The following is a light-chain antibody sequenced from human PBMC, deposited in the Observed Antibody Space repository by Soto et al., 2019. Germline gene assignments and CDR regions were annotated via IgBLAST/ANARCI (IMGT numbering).Light chain of an antibody. J-gene: IGKJ1*01. CDR1: QSVSSSY. CDR2: GAS. V-gene: IGKV3-15*01. Sequence: EIVLTQSPGTLSLSPGERGTLSCRGSQSVSSSYLAWYQQKPGQAPRLLIYGASTRATGIPARFSGSGSGTEFTLTISSLQSEDFAVYYCQQYNNWPPTWTFGQGTKVDI. CDR3: QQYNNWPPTWT.